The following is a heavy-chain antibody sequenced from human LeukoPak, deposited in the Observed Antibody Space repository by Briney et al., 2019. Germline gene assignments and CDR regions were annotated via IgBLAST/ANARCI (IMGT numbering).Heavy chain of an antibody. V-gene: IGHV3-74*01. J-gene: IGHJ4*02. CDR1: GFTFSSYW. D-gene: IGHD1-14*01. CDR3: VKIFRDEDGGFYRRVVY. Sequence: TGGSLRLSCAASGFTFSSYWMHWVRRAPGKGLMWVARIKTDGRTTHYAESVEGRFTISRDNARNTLYLQMSGLRVADTAVYYCVKIFRDEDGGFYRRVVYWVQGTLVIVSS. CDR2: IKTDGRTT.